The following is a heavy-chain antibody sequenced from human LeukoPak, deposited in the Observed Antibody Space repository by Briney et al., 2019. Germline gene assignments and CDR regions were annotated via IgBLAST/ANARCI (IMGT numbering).Heavy chain of an antibody. J-gene: IGHJ4*02. V-gene: IGHV3-23*01. Sequence: GGSLRLSCAASGFTFTTFAMSWVRHTPGKGLQWVSAINHNGASTYYADSVRGRFTISGDNSRNTLYLQLNSLRVEDTAVYYCVKRAYCGGDCYPDYWGQGTLVTVSS. CDR2: INHNGAST. D-gene: IGHD2-21*02. CDR3: VKRAYCGGDCYPDY. CDR1: GFTFTTFA.